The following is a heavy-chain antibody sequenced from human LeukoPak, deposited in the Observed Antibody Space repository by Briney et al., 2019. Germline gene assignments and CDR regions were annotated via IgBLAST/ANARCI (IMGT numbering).Heavy chain of an antibody. Sequence: ASVKVSCKVSGYALTELSMHWVRPAPGKGLEWMGGFDPEDGETIYAQKFQGRVTMTEDTSTDTAYMELSSLRSEDTAVYYCATDGQYQLPDNDAFDIWGQGTMVTVSS. D-gene: IGHD2-2*01. V-gene: IGHV1-24*01. CDR1: GYALTELS. J-gene: IGHJ3*02. CDR2: FDPEDGET. CDR3: ATDGQYQLPDNDAFDI.